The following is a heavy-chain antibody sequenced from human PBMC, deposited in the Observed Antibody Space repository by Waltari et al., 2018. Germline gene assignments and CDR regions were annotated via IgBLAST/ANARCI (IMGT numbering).Heavy chain of an antibody. CDR2: INHSGRT. D-gene: IGHD3-3*01. Sequence: QVQLQQWGAGLLKPSETLSLTCAVYGGSFSGYYWSWIRQPPGEGLEWIGEINHSGRTNYNPSLKSRVTISVDTSKNQFSLKLSSVTAADTAVYYCARAAQYDFWSGYYSYFDYWGQGTLVTVSS. CDR3: ARAAQYDFWSGYYSYFDY. J-gene: IGHJ4*02. CDR1: GGSFSGYY. V-gene: IGHV4-34*01.